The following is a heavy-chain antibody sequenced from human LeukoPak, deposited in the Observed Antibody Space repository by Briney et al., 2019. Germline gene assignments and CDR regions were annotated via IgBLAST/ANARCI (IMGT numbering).Heavy chain of an antibody. CDR2: ISSSSSYI. Sequence: NPGGSLRLSCAASGFTFSSYRMNWVRQAPGKGLEWVLSISSSSSYIYYADSVKGRFTISRDNAKNSLYLQMNSLRAEDTAVYYCARDEKSMITPALDYWGQGTLVTVSS. V-gene: IGHV3-21*01. D-gene: IGHD5/OR15-5a*01. CDR3: ARDEKSMITPALDY. J-gene: IGHJ4*02. CDR1: GFTFSSYR.